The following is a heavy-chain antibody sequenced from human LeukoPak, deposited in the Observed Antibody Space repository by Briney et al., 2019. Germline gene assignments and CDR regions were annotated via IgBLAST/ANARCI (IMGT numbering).Heavy chain of an antibody. CDR2: INPSGGTT. CDR1: GYTFTRYY. J-gene: IGHJ5*02. CDR3: ARDALSYDYSWRSYGHLGIDP. V-gene: IGHV1-46*01. D-gene: IGHD3-16*01. Sequence: GASVKVSCKASGYTFTRYYMHWVRQAPGQGLEWMGIINPSGGTTDYAQKFHGRITVTRDTSTSTVYMELTSLTSEDTAVYYCARDALSYDYSWRSYGHLGIDPWGQGTLVTVSS.